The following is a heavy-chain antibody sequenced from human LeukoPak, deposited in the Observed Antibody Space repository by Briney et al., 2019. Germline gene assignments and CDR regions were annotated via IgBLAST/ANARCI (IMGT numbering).Heavy chain of an antibody. J-gene: IGHJ4*02. CDR3: AMAYYYDSRYFDY. D-gene: IGHD3-22*01. Sequence: GESLRISCKGSGYSFTSYWISWVRQMPGKGLEWMGRIDPSDSYTNYSPSFQGHVTISADKSISTAYLQWSSLKASDTAMYYCAMAYYYDSRYFDYWGQGTLVTVSS. CDR1: GYSFTSYW. V-gene: IGHV5-10-1*01. CDR2: IDPSDSYT.